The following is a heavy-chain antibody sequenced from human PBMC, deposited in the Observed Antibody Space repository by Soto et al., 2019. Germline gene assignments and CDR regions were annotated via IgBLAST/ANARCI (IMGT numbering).Heavy chain of an antibody. D-gene: IGHD2-2*01. CDR1: GYTFSNYG. Sequence: RASVKVSCKTSGYTFSNYGITWVRQAPGQPLEWLGWISLYSDGTNYAQKFQGRVSMTTDTSTTTAYMELRSLRSDDTAVYYCARVVPGAEAWFGPWPGNPGHRLL. V-gene: IGHV1-18*01. CDR2: ISLYSDGT. CDR3: ARVVPGAEAWFGP. J-gene: IGHJ5*02.